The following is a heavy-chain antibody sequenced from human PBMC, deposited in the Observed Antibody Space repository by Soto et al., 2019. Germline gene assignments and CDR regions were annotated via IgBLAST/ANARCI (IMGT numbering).Heavy chain of an antibody. J-gene: IGHJ5*01. V-gene: IGHV4-39*01. CDR1: GDSISSSGYY. Sequence: PSETLSLTCTVSGDSISSSGYYWGWIRQPPGKGLEWIGSIYYSGSTYYNPSLKSRVTISVDTSKNQFSLKLSSVTAADTAVYYCVRQGAGYYGYVTWFDSWGQGTLVTVSS. CDR2: IYYSGST. D-gene: IGHD3-10*01. CDR3: VRQGAGYYGYVTWFDS.